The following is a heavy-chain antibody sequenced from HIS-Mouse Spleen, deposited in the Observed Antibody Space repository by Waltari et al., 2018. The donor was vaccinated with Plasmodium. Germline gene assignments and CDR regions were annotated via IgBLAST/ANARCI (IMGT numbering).Heavy chain of an antibody. Sequence: EVQLVESGGGLVKPGGSLRLSCAASGFTFSNAWMRWFRQAPGKGLEWVGRIKSKTDGGTTDYAAPVKGRFTISRDDSKNTLYLQMNSLKTEDTAVYYCTTEYYYGSGSYSFDYWGQGTLVTVSS. CDR2: IKSKTDGGTT. D-gene: IGHD3-10*01. CDR3: TTEYYYGSGSYSFDY. J-gene: IGHJ4*02. V-gene: IGHV3-15*01. CDR1: GFTFSNAW.